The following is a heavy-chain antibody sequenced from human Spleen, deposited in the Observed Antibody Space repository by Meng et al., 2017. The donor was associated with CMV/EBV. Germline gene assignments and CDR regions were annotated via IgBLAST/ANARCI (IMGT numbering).Heavy chain of an antibody. J-gene: IGHJ6*02. Sequence: GGSLRLSCVVSGFTFRRYRMNWVRQAPGKGLEWVAYIRYDGINKYYRDSVKGRFTISRDNAKNSLFLQMNSLRVEDTAVYYCARCFRQAYGMDVWGQGTTVTVSS. CDR2: IRYDGINK. D-gene: IGHD3-10*01. CDR1: GFTFRRYR. CDR3: ARCFRQAYGMDV. V-gene: IGHV3-33*08.